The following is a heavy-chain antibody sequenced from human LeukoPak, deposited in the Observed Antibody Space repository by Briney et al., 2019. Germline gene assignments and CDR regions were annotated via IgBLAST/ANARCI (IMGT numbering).Heavy chain of an antibody. D-gene: IGHD3-10*01. V-gene: IGHV4-39*02. Sequence: SETLSLTCTVSGGSISSSSYYWDWIRQPPGKGLEWIGSIYYSGSTYYNPSLKSRVTISVDTSKNHFSLKLRSVTAADTAVYYCARGSMVRGGLDYWGQGTLVTVSS. CDR2: IYYSGST. CDR1: GGSISSSSYY. CDR3: ARGSMVRGGLDY. J-gene: IGHJ4*02.